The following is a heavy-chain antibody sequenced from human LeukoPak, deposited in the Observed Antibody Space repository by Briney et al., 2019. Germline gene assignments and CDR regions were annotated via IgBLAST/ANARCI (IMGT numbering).Heavy chain of an antibody. CDR2: IWYGGSNK. CDR3: AKDATLASAMVTSHYMDV. J-gene: IGHJ6*03. Sequence: GGSLRLSCAASGFTFSSYGMHWVRQAPGKGLEWVAVIWYGGSNKYYADSVKGRFTISRDNSKNTLYLQMNSLRAEDTAVYYCAKDATLASAMVTSHYMDVWGKGTTVTVSS. CDR1: GFTFSSYG. V-gene: IGHV3-30*02. D-gene: IGHD5-18*01.